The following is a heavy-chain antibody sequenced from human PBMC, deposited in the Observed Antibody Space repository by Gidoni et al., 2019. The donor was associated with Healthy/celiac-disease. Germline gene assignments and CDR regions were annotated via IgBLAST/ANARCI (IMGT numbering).Heavy chain of an antibody. Sequence: QVQLQESGPGLVKPSETLSLTCTASGGSISSYYWSWIRQPPGKGLEWIGYIYYSGSTNYNPSLKSRVTISVDTSKNQFSLKLSSVTAADTAVYYCARETSSTSGGMDVWGQGTTVTVSS. D-gene: IGHD2-2*01. CDR3: ARETSSTSGGMDV. CDR1: GGSISSYY. CDR2: IYYSGST. J-gene: IGHJ6*02. V-gene: IGHV4-59*01.